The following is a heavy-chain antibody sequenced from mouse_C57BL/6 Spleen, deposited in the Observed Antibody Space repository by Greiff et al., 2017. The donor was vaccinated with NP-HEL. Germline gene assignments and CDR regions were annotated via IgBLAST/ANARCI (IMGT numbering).Heavy chain of an antibody. CDR2: IDPSDSYT. CDR3: ARWTDSNYEHFDV. V-gene: IGHV1-69*01. CDR1: GYTFTSSW. J-gene: IGHJ1*03. Sequence: QVQLQQPGAELMMPGASVKLSCKASGYTFTSSWMHWVKQRPGQGLEWIGEIDPSDSYTNYNQKFKGKSTLTVDKSSSTAYMQLSSLTSEDSAVYYCARWTDSNYEHFDVWGTGTTVTVSS. D-gene: IGHD2-5*01.